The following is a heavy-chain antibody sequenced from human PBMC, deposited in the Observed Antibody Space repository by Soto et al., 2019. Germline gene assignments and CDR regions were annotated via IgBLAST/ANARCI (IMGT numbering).Heavy chain of an antibody. CDR1: GFTFNTYW. V-gene: IGHV3-7*01. CDR3: ARFTRGSSGAY. D-gene: IGHD6-25*01. CDR2: IKEDGSDK. Sequence: GGSLRLSCVASGFTFNTYWMSWVRQAPGKGLEWVANIKEDGSDKYYVDSVKGRFTISRDNAKNLLYLQMNSLGAGDTAMYYCARFTRGSSGAYWGQGTLVTVS. J-gene: IGHJ4*02.